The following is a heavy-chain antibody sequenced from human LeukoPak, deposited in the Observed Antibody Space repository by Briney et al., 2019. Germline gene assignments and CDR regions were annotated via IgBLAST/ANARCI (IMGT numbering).Heavy chain of an antibody. CDR1: GYTFTSYG. Sequence: ASVKVSCKASGYTFTSYGISWVRQAPGQGLEWMGWISAYNGNTNYAQKLQGRVTMTEDTSTDTAYMELSSLRSEDTAVYYCATLYDSSGYYYKGAFDIWGQGTMVTVSS. V-gene: IGHV1-18*01. J-gene: IGHJ3*02. CDR3: ATLYDSSGYYYKGAFDI. CDR2: ISAYNGNT. D-gene: IGHD3-22*01.